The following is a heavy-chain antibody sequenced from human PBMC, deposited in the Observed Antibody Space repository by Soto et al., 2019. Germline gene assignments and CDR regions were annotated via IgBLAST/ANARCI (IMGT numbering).Heavy chain of an antibody. D-gene: IGHD1-26*01. CDR3: LIVGGTRP. CDR2: IRNKANYYTT. CDR1: GFPFSDLY. V-gene: IGHV3-72*01. Sequence: EVQVVESGGGLVQPGGSLRLSCAASGFPFSDLYIDWVRQAPGKGLEWVARIRNKANYYTTDYAASVKGRFTISREDSQSSVCLQMNSVHAGETGGSSCLIVGGTRPGGEGSVVSVSS. J-gene: IGHJ5*02.